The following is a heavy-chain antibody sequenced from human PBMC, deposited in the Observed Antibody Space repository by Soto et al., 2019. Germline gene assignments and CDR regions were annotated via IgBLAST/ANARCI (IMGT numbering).Heavy chain of an antibody. J-gene: IGHJ5*02. CDR2: IYYSGTT. V-gene: IGHV4-59*11. D-gene: IGHD1-1*01. CDR1: GCSISIHY. CDR3: AREVQYWFDT. Sequence: XETLSLTCIVAGCSISIHYWSWIRQPPGKGLEWIGYIYYSGTTSYNPSLKSRLTISIDTSRNQFSLRLSSVTAADTAVYYCAREVQYWFDTWGQGTLVTVSS.